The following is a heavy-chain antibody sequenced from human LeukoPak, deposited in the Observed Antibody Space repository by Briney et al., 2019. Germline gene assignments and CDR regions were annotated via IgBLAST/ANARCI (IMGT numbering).Heavy chain of an antibody. J-gene: IGHJ4*02. CDR3: AIGDAWGFDY. D-gene: IGHD3-16*01. CDR2: INHSGST. CDR1: GGSFSGYY. V-gene: IGHV4-34*01. Sequence: SETLSLTCAVYGGSFSGYYWSWIRQPPGKGLEWIGEINHSGSTNYNPSLKSRVTISVDTSKNQFSLELSSVTAADTAVYYCAIGDAWGFDYWGQGTLVTVSS.